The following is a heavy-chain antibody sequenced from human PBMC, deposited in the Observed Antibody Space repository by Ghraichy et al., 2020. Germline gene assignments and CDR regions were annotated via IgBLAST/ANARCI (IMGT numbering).Heavy chain of an antibody. J-gene: IGHJ4*02. CDR1: GFTFSSYA. CDR3: AKAPRAPRYYGSGSYYNG. V-gene: IGHV3-23*01. Sequence: GESLNISCAASGFTFSSYAMSWVRQAPGKGLEWVSAISGSGGSTYYADSVKGRFTISRDNSKNTLYLQMNSLRAEDTAVYYCAKAPRAPRYYGSGSYYNGWGQGTLVTVSS. D-gene: IGHD3-10*01. CDR2: ISGSGGST.